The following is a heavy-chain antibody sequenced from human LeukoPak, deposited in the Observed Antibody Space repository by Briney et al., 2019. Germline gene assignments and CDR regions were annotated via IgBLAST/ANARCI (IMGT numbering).Heavy chain of an antibody. J-gene: IGHJ4*02. Sequence: GGSLRLSCAASGFTFSRFWMTWVRQAPGKGLEWVANIKQDGSKEYYVDSVRGRFTISRDNAKNSLFLQMHSLRAEDTAIYHCATEEVPGNYNFWSGFRFTNWGQGALVTVSS. V-gene: IGHV3-7*01. CDR1: GFTFSRFW. CDR3: ATEEVPGNYNFWSGFRFTN. CDR2: IKQDGSKE. D-gene: IGHD3-3*01.